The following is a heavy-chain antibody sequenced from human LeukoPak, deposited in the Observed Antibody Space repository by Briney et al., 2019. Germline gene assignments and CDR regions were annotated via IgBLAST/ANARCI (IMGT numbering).Heavy chain of an antibody. CDR1: GFTFSSYA. CDR3: ARDLTVGATAFDF. CDR2: ITNNGGRT. J-gene: IGHJ3*01. Sequence: GGSLRLSCAASGFTFSSYAMHWVRQAPGKGLEYLSAITNNGGRTYYADSVQGRFTISRDNPKSTLYLQMGSLRPEDMAIYYCARDLTVGATAFDFWGRGTMVTVSS. D-gene: IGHD5-12*01. V-gene: IGHV3-64*02.